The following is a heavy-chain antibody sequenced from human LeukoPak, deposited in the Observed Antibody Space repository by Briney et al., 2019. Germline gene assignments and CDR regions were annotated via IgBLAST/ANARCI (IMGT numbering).Heavy chain of an antibody. J-gene: IGHJ4*02. CDR2: IYTSGST. D-gene: IGHD3-9*01. CDR3: ARANYDILTGYPLPIFDY. CDR1: GGSISSYY. V-gene: IGHV4-4*07. Sequence: SETLSLTCTVSGGSISSYYWSWIRQPAGKGLEWIGRIYTSGSTNYNPSLKSRVTMSVDTSKNQFSLKLSSVTAADTDVYYCARANYDILTGYPLPIFDYWGQGTLVTVSS.